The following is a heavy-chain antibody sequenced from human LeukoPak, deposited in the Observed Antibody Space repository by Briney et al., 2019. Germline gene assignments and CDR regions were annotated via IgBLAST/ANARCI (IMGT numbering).Heavy chain of an antibody. Sequence: SETLSLTCTVSGGSMSSYYWSWIRQPPGKGLEWIGYIYYSGSTNYNPSLKSRVTISVDTSKSQFSLKLTSVTAADTAVYYCARYGVDSSGYYNFDYWGQGTQVTVSS. CDR3: ARYGVDSSGYYNFDY. CDR1: GGSMSSYY. V-gene: IGHV4-59*01. CDR2: IYYSGST. D-gene: IGHD6-25*01. J-gene: IGHJ4*02.